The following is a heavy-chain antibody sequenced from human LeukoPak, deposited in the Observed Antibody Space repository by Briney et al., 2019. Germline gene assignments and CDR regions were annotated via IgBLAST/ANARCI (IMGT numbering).Heavy chain of an antibody. Sequence: ASVRVSCKASGYTFTNYGVSWVRLAPGQGLEWMGWISGYNGDTNYAQKLQGRVTMTTDTSTSIAYMELRGLRSDDTAVYYCARETRRRYFESYYGMDVWGQGTTVTVSS. J-gene: IGHJ6*02. CDR1: GYTFTNYG. V-gene: IGHV1-18*01. CDR2: ISGYNGDT. D-gene: IGHD3-9*01. CDR3: ARETRRRYFESYYGMDV.